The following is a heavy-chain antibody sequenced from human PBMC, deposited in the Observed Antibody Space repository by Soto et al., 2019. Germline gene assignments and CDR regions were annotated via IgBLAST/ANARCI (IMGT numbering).Heavy chain of an antibody. D-gene: IGHD6-19*01. CDR1: GFSLSNARMG. CDR3: ARLGIAVAAGIGYFDY. J-gene: IGHJ4*02. Sequence: QVTLKESGPVLVKPTETLTLTCTVSGFSLSNARMGVSWIRQPPGKALEWLAHIFSNDGKSYSTSLKSRLTLSKDTSKSQVVLTMTNMDPVDTATYHCARLGIAVAAGIGYFDYWGQGTLVTVSS. V-gene: IGHV2-26*01. CDR2: IFSNDGK.